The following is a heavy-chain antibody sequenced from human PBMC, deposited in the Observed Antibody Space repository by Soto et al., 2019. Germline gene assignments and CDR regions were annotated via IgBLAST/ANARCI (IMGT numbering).Heavy chain of an antibody. V-gene: IGHV1-18*01. Sequence: ASVKVSCKASGYTFTSYGISWVRQAPGQGLEWMGWISAYNGNTNYAQKLQGRVTMTTDTSTSTAYMELRSLRSDDTAVYYCARDKVFRLYYYDSSGLGRAFDIWSQGTMVTVSS. CDR3: ARDKVFRLYYYDSSGLGRAFDI. CDR1: GYTFTSYG. J-gene: IGHJ3*02. D-gene: IGHD3-22*01. CDR2: ISAYNGNT.